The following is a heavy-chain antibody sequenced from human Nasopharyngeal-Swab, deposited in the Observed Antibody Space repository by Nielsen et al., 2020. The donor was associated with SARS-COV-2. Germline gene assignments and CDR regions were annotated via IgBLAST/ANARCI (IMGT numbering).Heavy chain of an antibody. CDR1: GYSFIDHW. Sequence: ESLKISCNVSGYSFIDHWIGCVRQMPGKRLEWMGIIYPGDSDNRYNPSFQGKVTISADNSISTAYLQWGSLKASDSAMYYCARPLADESYLFDYWGQGTLVTVSS. CDR3: ARPLADESYLFDY. CDR2: IYPGDSDN. V-gene: IGHV5-51*01. D-gene: IGHD2/OR15-2a*01. J-gene: IGHJ4*02.